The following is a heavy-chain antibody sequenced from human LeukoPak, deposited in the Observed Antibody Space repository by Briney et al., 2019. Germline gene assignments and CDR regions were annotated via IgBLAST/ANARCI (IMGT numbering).Heavy chain of an antibody. CDR2: IYYSGST. CDR3: ARDALKWSPHYYYYYMDV. D-gene: IGHD3-3*01. Sequence: SETLSLTCTVSGGSTSSYYWSWIRQPPGKGLEWIGYIYYSGSTNYNPSLKSRVTISVDTSKNQFSLKLSSVTAADTAVYYCARDALKWSPHYYYYYMDVWGKGTTVTVSS. J-gene: IGHJ6*03. V-gene: IGHV4-59*01. CDR1: GGSTSSYY.